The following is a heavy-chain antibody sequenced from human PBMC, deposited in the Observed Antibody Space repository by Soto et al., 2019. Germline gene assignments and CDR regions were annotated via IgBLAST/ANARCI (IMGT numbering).Heavy chain of an antibody. D-gene: IGHD1-26*01. CDR2: IYYSGST. CDR1: GGSISSSSYY. Sequence: QLQLQESGPGLVKPSETLSLTCTVSGGSISSSSYYWGWIRQPPGKGLEWIGSIYYSGSTYYNPSLKSRVTISVDTSKNQFSLKLSSVTAADTAVYYCARQGVPRVGATFRAKRAGEVDYWGQGTLVTVSS. J-gene: IGHJ4*02. CDR3: ARQGVPRVGATFRAKRAGEVDY. V-gene: IGHV4-39*01.